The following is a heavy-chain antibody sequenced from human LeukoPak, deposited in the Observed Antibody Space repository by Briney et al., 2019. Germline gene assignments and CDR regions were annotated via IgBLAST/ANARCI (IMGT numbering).Heavy chain of an antibody. Sequence: PSETLSLTCAVYGGSFSGYYWSWIRQPPGKGLEWIGEINHSGSTNYNPSLKSRVTISVDTSKNQFSLKLSSVTAADTAVYYCARPDYDFWSGYSMRFDYWGQGTLVTVSS. J-gene: IGHJ4*02. D-gene: IGHD3-3*01. CDR2: INHSGST. CDR1: GGSFSGYY. CDR3: ARPDYDFWSGYSMRFDY. V-gene: IGHV4-34*01.